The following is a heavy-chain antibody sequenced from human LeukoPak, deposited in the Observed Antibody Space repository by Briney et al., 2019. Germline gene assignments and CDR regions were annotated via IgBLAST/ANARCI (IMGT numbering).Heavy chain of an antibody. V-gene: IGHV3-21*01. D-gene: IGHD3-3*01. CDR1: GFTFSDYT. CDR2: ISSSSNYI. J-gene: IGHJ4*02. CDR3: AKDFWSGYYPNS. Sequence: GGSLRLSCAASGFTFSDYTMNWVRQAPGKGLEWVSSISSSSNYIYYADSVKGRFTISRDNAKNSLYLQMNSLRAEDTAVYYCAKDFWSGYYPNSWGQGTLVTVSS.